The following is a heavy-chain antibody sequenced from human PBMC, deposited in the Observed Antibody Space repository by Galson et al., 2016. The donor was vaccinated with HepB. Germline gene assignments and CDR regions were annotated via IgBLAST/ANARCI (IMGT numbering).Heavy chain of an antibody. CDR1: GFILSLNG. CDR3: ARDDSGSYRSIDI. V-gene: IGHV3-33*01. J-gene: IGHJ4*02. Sequence: SLRLSCAASGFILSLNGMHWVRQAPGKGLEWLAVIWHDGSQASYADSVKGRFTISRDNSKNTVYLKMNSLSGEDTAAYYCARDDSGSYRSIDIWGQGTLVRVSS. CDR2: IWHDGSQA. D-gene: IGHD1-26*01.